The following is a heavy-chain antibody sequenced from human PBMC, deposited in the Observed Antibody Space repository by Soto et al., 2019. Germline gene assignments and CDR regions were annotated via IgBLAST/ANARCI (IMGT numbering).Heavy chain of an antibody. D-gene: IGHD4-17*01. J-gene: IGHJ4*02. Sequence: PGGSLRLSCAASGFTFSSYGMHWVRQAPGKGLEWVAVIWYDGSNKYYADSVKGRFTISRDNSQNTLYLQMNSLTTEDTAVYYCARPTVTIHSRYLDSWGRGTLVTVSS. V-gene: IGHV3-33*01. CDR2: IWYDGSNK. CDR3: ARPTVTIHSRYLDS. CDR1: GFTFSSYG.